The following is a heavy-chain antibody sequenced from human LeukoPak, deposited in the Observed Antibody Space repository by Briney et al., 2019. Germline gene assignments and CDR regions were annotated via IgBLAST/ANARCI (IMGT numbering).Heavy chain of an antibody. D-gene: IGHD6-13*01. J-gene: IGHJ4*02. CDR2: VNQGATQK. CDR1: GFDFSTQW. V-gene: IGHV3-7*01. Sequence: GGSLRLSCAASGFDFSTQWMSWVRQAPGKGLEWVAIVNQGATQKYYVDSVEGRFTISRDNAKNSLYLQMNSLRAEDTAVYYCARDRDSSSWYYFDYWGQGTLVTVSS. CDR3: ARDRDSSSWYYFDY.